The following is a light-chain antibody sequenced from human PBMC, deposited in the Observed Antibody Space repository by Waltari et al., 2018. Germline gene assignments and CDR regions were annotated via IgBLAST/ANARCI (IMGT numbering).Light chain of an antibody. CDR1: ESVSSN. V-gene: IGKV3-15*01. CDR2: GAS. CDR3: QQYNNWPRT. J-gene: IGKJ1*01. Sequence: EIVMTQSPATLSVSPGERATLSCRASESVSSNLAWFQQKPGQAPRLLISGASTRATGIPARFRGSGSGTEFTLTISSLQSEDFAVYYCQQYNNWPRTFGQGTKVEIK.